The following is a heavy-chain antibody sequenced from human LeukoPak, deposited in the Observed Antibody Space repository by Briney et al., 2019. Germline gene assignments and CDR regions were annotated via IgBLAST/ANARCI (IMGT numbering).Heavy chain of an antibody. CDR1: GYTFTSYG. CDR3: ASDGGSYYFDY. Sequence: ASVKVSCKASGYTFTSYGISWVRQAPGQGLEWMGWISAYNGNTNYAQKLQGRVTMTTDTSTSTGYMELRSLRSDDTAVYYCASDGGSYYFDYWGQGTLVTVSS. J-gene: IGHJ4*02. D-gene: IGHD3-10*01. CDR2: ISAYNGNT. V-gene: IGHV1-18*01.